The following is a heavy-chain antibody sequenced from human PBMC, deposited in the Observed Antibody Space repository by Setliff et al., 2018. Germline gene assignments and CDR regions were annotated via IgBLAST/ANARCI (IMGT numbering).Heavy chain of an antibody. Sequence: GASVKVSCKAFGYTFAKYGTSWVRQTPGQGLEWMGWISGYNGYTVYAQKLQGRVTLTTDTSTGTAYMEVRSLRSDDTAQYYCARSWRAGALNHFDYWGQGSRVTVSS. CDR1: GYTFAKYG. CDR3: ARSWRAGALNHFDY. D-gene: IGHD3-3*01. CDR2: ISGYNGYT. V-gene: IGHV1-18*01. J-gene: IGHJ4*02.